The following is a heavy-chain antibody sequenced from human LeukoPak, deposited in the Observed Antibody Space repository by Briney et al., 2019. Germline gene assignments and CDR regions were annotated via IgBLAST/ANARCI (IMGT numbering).Heavy chain of an antibody. Sequence: SETLSLTCAVYGGSFSGYYWSWIRQPPGKGLEWIGEINHSGSTNYNPSLKSRVTISVDTSKNQFSLKLSSVTAADTAVYYCARVEPVTTPSKGQRRTPHSAFDIWGQGTMVTVSS. CDR1: GGSFSGYY. V-gene: IGHV4-34*01. CDR2: INHSGST. CDR3: ARVEPVTTPSKGQRRTPHSAFDI. D-gene: IGHD4-17*01. J-gene: IGHJ3*02.